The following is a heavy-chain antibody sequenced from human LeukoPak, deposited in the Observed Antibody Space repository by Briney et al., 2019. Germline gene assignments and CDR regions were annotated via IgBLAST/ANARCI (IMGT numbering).Heavy chain of an antibody. CDR2: ISAYNGNT. CDR3: ARAPRITMIVVAIDY. Sequence: ASVKVSCKASGYTFTSYGISWVRQAPGQGLEWMGWISAYNGNTNYAQKLQGRVTMTTDTSTSTAYMELRSLRSDDTAVYYCARAPRITMIVVAIDYWGQGTLVTASS. D-gene: IGHD3-22*01. CDR1: GYTFTSYG. V-gene: IGHV1-18*01. J-gene: IGHJ4*02.